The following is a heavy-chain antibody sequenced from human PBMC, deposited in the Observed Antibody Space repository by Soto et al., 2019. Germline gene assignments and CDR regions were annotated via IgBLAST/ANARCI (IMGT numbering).Heavy chain of an antibody. J-gene: IGHJ4*02. CDR3: ARGSLRYCSGGGCYSHRPVLPSRPFDY. CDR1: GYTFTSYG. CDR2: ISAYNGNT. D-gene: IGHD2-15*01. V-gene: IGHV1-18*04. Sequence: ASVKVSCKASGYTFTSYGISWVRPAPGQGLEWMGWISAYNGNTNYAQKLQGRVTMTTDTSTSTAYMELRSLRSDDTAVYYCARGSLRYCSGGGCYSHRPVLPSRPFDYWGQGTLVTVSS.